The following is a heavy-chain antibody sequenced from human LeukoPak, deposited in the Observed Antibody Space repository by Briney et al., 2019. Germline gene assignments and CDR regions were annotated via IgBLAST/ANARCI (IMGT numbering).Heavy chain of an antibody. CDR2: ISYDGSNK. J-gene: IGHJ4*02. V-gene: IGHV3-30*18. CDR1: GFTFSSYG. CDR3: AKDPFDY. Sequence: PGGSLRLSCAASGFTFSSYGMHWVRQAPGKGLEWVAVISYDGSNKYYAASAQGRFTISRDNSKNTLYLQMNSTRAENTAVYYCAKDPFDYWGQGNLVTASS.